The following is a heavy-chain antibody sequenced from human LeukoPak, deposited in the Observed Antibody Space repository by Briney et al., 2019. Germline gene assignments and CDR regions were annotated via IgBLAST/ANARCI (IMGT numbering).Heavy chain of an antibody. D-gene: IGHD5-18*01. Sequence: GGSLRLPRAASGFTFSSYSMNWVRQAPGKGLEWVSSISSSSSYIYYADSVKGRFTISRDNAKNSLYLQMNSLRAEDTAVYYCARGGLGYSYSNYWGQGTLVTVSS. CDR2: ISSSSSYI. CDR3: ARGGLGYSYSNY. CDR1: GFTFSSYS. V-gene: IGHV3-21*01. J-gene: IGHJ4*02.